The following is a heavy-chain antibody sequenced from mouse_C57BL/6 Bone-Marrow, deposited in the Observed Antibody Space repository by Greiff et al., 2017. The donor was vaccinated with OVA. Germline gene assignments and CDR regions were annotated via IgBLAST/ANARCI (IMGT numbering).Heavy chain of an antibody. J-gene: IGHJ2*01. CDR3: ARRGRADY. CDR1: GFTFSSYG. Sequence: DVQLVESGGDLVKPGGSLKLSCAASGFTFSSYGMSWVRQTPDKRLEWVATISSGGSYTYYPDSVKGRFTISRDNAKNTLYLQMSSLKSEDTAMYYCARRGRADYWGQGTTLTVSS. CDR2: ISSGGSYT. D-gene: IGHD3-3*01. V-gene: IGHV5-6*01.